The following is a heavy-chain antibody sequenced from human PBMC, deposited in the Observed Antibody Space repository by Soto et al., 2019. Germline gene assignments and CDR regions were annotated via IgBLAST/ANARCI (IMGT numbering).Heavy chain of an antibody. CDR2: ISTSTGTI. V-gene: IGHV3-48*01. CDR3: ARDPGFWGMPPAFDF. J-gene: IGHJ4*02. Sequence: QLVESGGGLVQPGESLRLSCAASGFNFVAYSMNWVRQAPGKGLEWVSYISTSTGTIYYRDSVRGRFTISRDNAQKSLYLQMNSLRTEDTAVYYGARDPGFWGMPPAFDFWGQAALVTVSS. CDR1: GFNFVAYS. D-gene: IGHD7-27*01.